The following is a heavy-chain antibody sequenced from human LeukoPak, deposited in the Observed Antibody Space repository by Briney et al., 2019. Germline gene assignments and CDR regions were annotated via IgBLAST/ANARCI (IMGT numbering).Heavy chain of an antibody. Sequence: PGGSLRLSCAASGFTFSTYAMNWVRQAPGKGLEWVSAISGSGGSTYYADSVKGRFSISRDNSKNTLYLQMNSLRAEDTAVYHCAKTDCSSTSCYTGDYWGQGTLVTVSS. V-gene: IGHV3-23*01. CDR2: ISGSGGST. D-gene: IGHD2-2*02. J-gene: IGHJ4*02. CDR1: GFTFSTYA. CDR3: AKTDCSSTSCYTGDY.